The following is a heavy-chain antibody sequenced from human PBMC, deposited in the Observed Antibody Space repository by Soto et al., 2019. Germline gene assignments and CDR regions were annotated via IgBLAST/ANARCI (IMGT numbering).Heavy chain of an antibody. CDR2: ISAYNGST. J-gene: IGHJ6*02. V-gene: IGHV1-18*04. CDR1: GYTFTSYG. CDR3: AREFGLGSSVYYYYYGMDV. Sequence: ASVKVSCKASGYTFTSYGISWVRQAPGQGLEWMGWISAYNGSTNYAQKLQGRVTMTTDTSTSTAYMELRSLRSDDTAVYYCAREFGLGSSVYYYYYGMDVWGQGTTVTVSS. D-gene: IGHD6-6*01.